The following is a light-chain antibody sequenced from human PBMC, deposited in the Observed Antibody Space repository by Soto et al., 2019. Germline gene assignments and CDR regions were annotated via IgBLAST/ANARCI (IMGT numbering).Light chain of an antibody. CDR1: SSDVGSYNL. V-gene: IGLV2-8*01. J-gene: IGLJ2*01. CDR3: SSYAGSSVV. Sequence: QSALTQPPSASGSHGQSVTISCTGTSSDVGSYNLVSWHQQHPGKAPKVMIYGVSQRPSGVPDRFSGSKSGNTASLTVSGLQAEDEADYYCSSYAGSSVVFGAGTKLTVL. CDR2: GVS.